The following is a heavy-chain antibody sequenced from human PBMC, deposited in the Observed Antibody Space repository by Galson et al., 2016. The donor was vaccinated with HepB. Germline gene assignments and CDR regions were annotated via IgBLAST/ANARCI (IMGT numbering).Heavy chain of an antibody. CDR3: ARNPDSSTWYMSWYFDL. V-gene: IGHV3-48*02. CDR2: ISSGSSII. D-gene: IGHD6-13*01. CDR1: RSTFSSHT. Sequence: SLRLSCAASRSTFSSHTMNWVRQAPGKGLEWISYISSGSSIIYYADSVRGRFTISRDSAKNSVYLQMNSLRDEDTAVYYCARNPDSSTWYMSWYFDLWGRGTLVTVSS. J-gene: IGHJ2*01.